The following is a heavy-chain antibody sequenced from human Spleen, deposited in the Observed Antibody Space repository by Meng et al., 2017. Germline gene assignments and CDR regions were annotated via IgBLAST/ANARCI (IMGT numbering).Heavy chain of an antibody. J-gene: IGHJ2*01. CDR3: ARDEFVMRWYFDL. D-gene: IGHD6-6*01. CDR2: ISSDGGDK. Sequence: GGSLRLSCAASGFTFSSYEMNWVRQAPGKGLDWVAVISSDGGDKYYADSVKGRFTIYRDNSKNTLYLQMNSLRVDDTAVYYCARDEFVMRWYFDLWGRGTLVTVSS. CDR1: GFTFSSYE. V-gene: IGHV3-30*04.